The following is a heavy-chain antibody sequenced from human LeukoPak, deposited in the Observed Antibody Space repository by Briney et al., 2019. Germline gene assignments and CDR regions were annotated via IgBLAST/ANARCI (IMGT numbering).Heavy chain of an antibody. J-gene: IGHJ6*03. Sequence: SETLSLTCAVYGGSFSGYYWSWIRQPPGKGLEWIGEINHSGSTNYNPSLKSRVTISVDTSKNQFSLKLSSVTAADTAVYYCARGRAVTYYYYHYMDVWGKGTTVTGSS. V-gene: IGHV4-34*01. D-gene: IGHD4-11*01. CDR1: GGSFSGYY. CDR3: ARGRAVTYYYYHYMDV. CDR2: INHSGST.